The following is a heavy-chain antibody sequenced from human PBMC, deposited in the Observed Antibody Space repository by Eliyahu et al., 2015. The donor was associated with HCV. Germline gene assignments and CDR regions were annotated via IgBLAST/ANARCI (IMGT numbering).Heavy chain of an antibody. D-gene: IGHD2-15*01. CDR3: VRHARVAEI. CDR1: GFAFSXXY. Sequence: QVQLVESGGGLXKPGGSLRLXCAAXGFAFSXXYLNWIRXAPGKGLEWVSYISGXGSDIKYADSVKGRFTISRDNAQNSLYLQMHSLRADDSAVYYCVRHARVAEIWGQGTMVTVSS. CDR2: ISGXGSDI. J-gene: IGHJ3*02. V-gene: IGHV3-11*01.